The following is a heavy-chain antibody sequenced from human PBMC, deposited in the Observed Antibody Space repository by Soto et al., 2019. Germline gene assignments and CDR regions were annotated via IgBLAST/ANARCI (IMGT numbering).Heavy chain of an antibody. J-gene: IGHJ4*02. CDR3: ARSLSEFAQLWDGLQIYYFDL. CDR1: SFPFSGYY. V-gene: IGHV3-7*03. CDR2: IKHDGTEK. D-gene: IGHD1-1*01. Sequence: GGSLRLSCEASSFPFSGYYMGWVRQAPGKGLEWVATIKHDGTEKYYVDSVQGRFTISRDNAKNSLFLHLDTLRAEDTAVYYCARSLSEFAQLWDGLQIYYFDLWGQGNQVTGSS.